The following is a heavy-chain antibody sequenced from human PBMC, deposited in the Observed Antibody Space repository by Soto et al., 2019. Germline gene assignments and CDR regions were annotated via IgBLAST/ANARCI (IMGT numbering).Heavy chain of an antibody. Sequence: QVQLVESGGGVVQPGRSLRLSCAASGFTFSSYAMHWVRQAPGKGLEWVAVISYDGSNKYYEDSVKGRFTISRDNSKNTLYLQMNSLRAEDTAVYYCARDVFVVVVAATPYFDYWGQGTLVTVSS. J-gene: IGHJ4*02. D-gene: IGHD2-15*01. V-gene: IGHV3-30-3*01. CDR3: ARDVFVVVVAATPYFDY. CDR1: GFTFSSYA. CDR2: ISYDGSNK.